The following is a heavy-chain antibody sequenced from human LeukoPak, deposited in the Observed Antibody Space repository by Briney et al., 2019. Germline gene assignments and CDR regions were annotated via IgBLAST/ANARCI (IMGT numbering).Heavy chain of an antibody. D-gene: IGHD5-24*01. CDR2: IYASGST. J-gene: IGHJ4*02. CDR1: GASISSYS. V-gene: IGHV4-4*09. CDR3: ARHLMIKDDYTTIEYFDY. Sequence: SVTLSLTCTVSGASISSYSWSWIRRPPGKGLEWLGYIYASGSTNYNPSLNSRVTISVDSSKNQFSLKLSSVTAADTAVYYCARHLMIKDDYTTIEYFDYWGQGTLVTVSS.